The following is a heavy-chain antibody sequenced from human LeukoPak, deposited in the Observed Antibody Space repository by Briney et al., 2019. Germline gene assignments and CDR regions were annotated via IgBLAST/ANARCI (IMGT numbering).Heavy chain of an antibody. CDR2: ISGYNGNT. V-gene: IGHV1-18*01. Sequence: GASAKVSCKASGGTFSNHTISWVRQAPGQGLEWMGWISGYNGNTNYAQKVQGRVTMTTDTSTSTAYMELRSLRSDDTAVYYCARRGSGSYYPDNWFDPWGQGTLVTVSS. J-gene: IGHJ5*02. D-gene: IGHD3-10*01. CDR1: GGTFSNHT. CDR3: ARRGSGSYYPDNWFDP.